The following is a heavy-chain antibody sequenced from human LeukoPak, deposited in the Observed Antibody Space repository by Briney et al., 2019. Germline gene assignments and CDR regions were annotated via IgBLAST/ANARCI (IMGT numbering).Heavy chain of an antibody. J-gene: IGHJ4*02. Sequence: SETLSLTCTISGGSISSYYWSWIRQPPGKGLEWIGYIYYTGSTNHNPSLKSRVTISVDTSKNQFSLKLNSVTATDTAVYYCASAFSAYDPFDSWGQGTLVTVSS. V-gene: IGHV4-59*08. CDR1: GGSISSYY. CDR2: IYYTGST. D-gene: IGHD5-12*01. CDR3: ASAFSAYDPFDS.